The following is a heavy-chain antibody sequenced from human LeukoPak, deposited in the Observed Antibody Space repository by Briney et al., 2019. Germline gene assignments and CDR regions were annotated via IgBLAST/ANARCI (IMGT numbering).Heavy chain of an antibody. D-gene: IGHD3-22*01. CDR3: ARTRDGYYYDSSGYYY. V-gene: IGHV4-39*07. CDR1: SGSISISSYY. CDR2: IYYSGST. Sequence: PSETLSLTCTVSSGSISISSYYWDWIRQPPGKGLEWIGSIYYSGSTYYNPSLKSRVTISVDTSKNQISLKLSSVTAADTAVYYCARTRDGYYYDSSGYYYWGQGTLVTVSS. J-gene: IGHJ4*02.